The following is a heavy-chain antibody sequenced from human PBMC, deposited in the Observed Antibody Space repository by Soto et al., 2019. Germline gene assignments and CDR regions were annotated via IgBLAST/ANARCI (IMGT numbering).Heavy chain of an antibody. Sequence: GGSLRLSCAASGFTFSSYWMSWVRQDPGKGLEWVANIKQHGSEKYYVDSVKGRFTISRDNAKNSLYLQMNSLRAEDTAVYYCARTKLRNTYYYDSSGYSEFGFDYWGQGTLVTVSS. V-gene: IGHV3-7*03. D-gene: IGHD3-22*01. CDR1: GFTFSSYW. J-gene: IGHJ4*02. CDR2: IKQHGSEK. CDR3: ARTKLRNTYYYDSSGYSEFGFDY.